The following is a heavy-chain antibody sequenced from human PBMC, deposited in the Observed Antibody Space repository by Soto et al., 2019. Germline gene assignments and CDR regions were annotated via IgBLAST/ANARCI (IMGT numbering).Heavy chain of an antibody. CDR1: GFTFSSYW. CDR3: ARESVYDFWSGYYPPKRSSYYYYGMDV. Sequence: PGGSLRLSCAASGFTFSSYWIHWVRQAPGKGLVWVSRIKGDEITTNYADSVKGRFTISRDNSKNTLYLQMNSLRAEDTAVYYCARESVYDFWSGYYPPKRSSYYYYGMDVWGQGTTVTVSS. V-gene: IGHV3-74*01. CDR2: IKGDEITT. D-gene: IGHD3-3*01. J-gene: IGHJ6*02.